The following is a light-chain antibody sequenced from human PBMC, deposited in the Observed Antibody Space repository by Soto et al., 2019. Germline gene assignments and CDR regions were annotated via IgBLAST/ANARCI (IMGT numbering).Light chain of an antibody. V-gene: IGLV1-40*01. CDR3: QSYDNRLSAYV. Sequence: QSVLTQPPSVSGAPGQRVTISCTGSGSNIGAGYDVHWYLQLPGTAPKLLVYTNNNRPSGVPDRFSGSKSGTSASLAITGLQAEDEADYYCQSYDNRLSAYVFGTGTKVTVL. CDR2: TNN. J-gene: IGLJ1*01. CDR1: GSNIGAGYD.